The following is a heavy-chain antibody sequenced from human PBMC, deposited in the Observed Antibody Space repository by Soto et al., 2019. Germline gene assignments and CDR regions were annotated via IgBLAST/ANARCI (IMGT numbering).Heavy chain of an antibody. D-gene: IGHD5-18*01. J-gene: IGHJ4*02. V-gene: IGHV4-30-4*02. Sequence: SDTLSLTCPFSGFSIRSGYYYLRWIRQPPGKGLEWIGYIYYSGSTYYNPSLKSRVTISVDTSKNQFSLKLSSVTAADTAVYYCARGYSYGPYFDCWGQGTLVTVSS. CDR3: ARGYSYGPYFDC. CDR1: GFSIRSGYYY. CDR2: IYYSGST.